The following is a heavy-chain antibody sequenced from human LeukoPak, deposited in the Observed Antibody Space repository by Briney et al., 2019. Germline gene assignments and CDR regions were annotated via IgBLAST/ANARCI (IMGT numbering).Heavy chain of an antibody. J-gene: IGHJ6*03. CDR1: GFTFDDYA. D-gene: IGHD5-18*01. CDR3: ARGSAQLWLRDTYYYMDV. Sequence: PSGGSLRLSCAASGFTFDDYAMNWVRQVPGRGLEWVSGINWNGRITEYADSVKDRFTISRQNTKNSLYLYMNNLGGEDTALYFCARGSAQLWLRDTYYYMDVWGKGTTVTVSS. V-gene: IGHV3-20*04. CDR2: INWNGRIT.